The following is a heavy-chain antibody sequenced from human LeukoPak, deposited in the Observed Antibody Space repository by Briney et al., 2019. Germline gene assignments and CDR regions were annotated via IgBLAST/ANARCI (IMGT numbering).Heavy chain of an antibody. J-gene: IGHJ4*02. V-gene: IGHV3-23*01. CDR2: ISGSGDGT. CDR1: GFTFSSYA. CDR3: AKLHSFYCSGGSCYFGY. Sequence: PGGSLRLSCAASGFTFSSYAMSWVRQAPGKGLEWASSISGSGDGTYYADSVKGRFTISRDNSKNTFYLQMSSLRAEDTAVYYCAKLHSFYCSGGSCYFGYWGQGTLVTVSS. D-gene: IGHD2-15*01.